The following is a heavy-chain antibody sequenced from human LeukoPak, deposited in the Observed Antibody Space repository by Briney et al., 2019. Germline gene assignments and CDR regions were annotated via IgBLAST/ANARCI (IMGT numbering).Heavy chain of an antibody. CDR3: ATGIPAFDY. CDR2: INHSGST. J-gene: IGHJ4*02. V-gene: IGHV4-34*01. Sequence: SETLSLTCAVYGGSFSRYSWNWIRQPPGKGLEWIGEINHSGSTNYNPSLKSRVTISVDKSKNQFSLKLSPVTAADTAVYYCATGIPAFDYWGQGTLVTVSS. CDR1: GGSFSRYS. D-gene: IGHD2-2*01.